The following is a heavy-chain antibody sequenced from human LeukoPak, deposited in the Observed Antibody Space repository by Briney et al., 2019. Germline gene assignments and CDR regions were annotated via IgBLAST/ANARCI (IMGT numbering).Heavy chain of an antibody. D-gene: IGHD2-2*01. Sequence: GGSLRLSCAASGFTFDDYAMHWVRQAPGKGLEWVSGISWNSGSIGYADSVKGRVTISRDNSKNTLYLQMNSLRAEDTAVYYCAKEDIVVVPATDYWGQGTLVTVSS. CDR2: ISWNSGSI. V-gene: IGHV3-9*01. J-gene: IGHJ4*02. CDR3: AKEDIVVVPATDY. CDR1: GFTFDDYA.